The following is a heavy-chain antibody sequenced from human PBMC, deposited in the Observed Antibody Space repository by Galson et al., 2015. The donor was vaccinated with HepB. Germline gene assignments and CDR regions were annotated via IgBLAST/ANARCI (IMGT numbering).Heavy chain of an antibody. D-gene: IGHD2-21*02. CDR1: GFTFSSYA. CDR2: ISYDGSNK. V-gene: IGHV3-30-3*01. CDR3: ARDANGGDGPGWYFDL. J-gene: IGHJ2*01. Sequence: SLRLSCAASGFTFSSYAMHWVRQAPGKGLEWVAVISYDGSNKYYADSVKGRFTISRDNSKNTLYLQMNSLRAEDTAVYYCARDANGGDGPGWYFDLWGRGTLVTVSS.